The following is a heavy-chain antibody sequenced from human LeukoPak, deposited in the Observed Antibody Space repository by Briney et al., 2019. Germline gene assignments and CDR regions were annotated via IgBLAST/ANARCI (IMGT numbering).Heavy chain of an antibody. V-gene: IGHV3-23*01. J-gene: IGHJ4*02. CDR3: AKDTSIGKYCTNGVCSPFDY. CDR1: GFTFSSYD. D-gene: IGHD2-8*01. Sequence: GGSLTLSCAVSGFTFSSYDMSWVRQAPGQGLEWVSVISDSGDYTSYADSVRGRFTISRDNSRNTLYLQMISLRPEDTAVYYCAKDTSIGKYCTNGVCSPFDYWGQGTLVTVSS. CDR2: ISDSGDYT.